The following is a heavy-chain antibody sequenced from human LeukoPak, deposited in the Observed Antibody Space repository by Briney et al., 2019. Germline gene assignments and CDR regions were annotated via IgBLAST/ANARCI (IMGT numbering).Heavy chain of an antibody. CDR2: ISVYNGNT. CDR1: VYTFSSYA. Sequence: ASVKVSCKASVYTFSSYAISWVRQAPGQGLEWMGWISVYNGNTNYAQKLQGRVTMTTDTSTSTAYMELRSLRSDDTAVYYCARDFEAFHYVWGSYRYHAGDYWGQGTLVTVSS. J-gene: IGHJ4*02. D-gene: IGHD3-16*02. V-gene: IGHV1-18*01. CDR3: ARDFEAFHYVWGSYRYHAGDY.